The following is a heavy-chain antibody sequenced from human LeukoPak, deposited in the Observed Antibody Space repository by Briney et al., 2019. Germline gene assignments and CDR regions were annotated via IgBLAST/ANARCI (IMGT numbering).Heavy chain of an antibody. J-gene: IGHJ4*02. CDR3: ARAGAYHFDN. CDR1: GFTFSNNE. V-gene: IGHV3-48*03. D-gene: IGHD3-16*01. CDR2: VSRSGDTI. Sequence: GGSLRLSCAASGFTFSNNEMNWVRQAPGKGLEWVSYVSRSGDTIYYADSVKGRFTISRDNAQNSLYLQMNSLRAEDTAVYYCARAGAYHFDNWGQGTLVTVSS.